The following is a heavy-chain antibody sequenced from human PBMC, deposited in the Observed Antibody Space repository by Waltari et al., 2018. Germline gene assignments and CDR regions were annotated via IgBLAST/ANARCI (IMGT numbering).Heavy chain of an antibody. CDR1: GDSMSGNYW. D-gene: IGHD2-15*01. Sequence: QVQLRESGPGLVKPSGTLSLTCTISGDSMSGNYWWSWVRQPPGKGLEWIGQIHRSGKTHYNPPLESRVTVSIDTSNSQFSLVVTSATAADTALYFCARDRGRGLYLDSWGRGTLVTVSP. J-gene: IGHJ4*02. CDR3: ARDRGRGLYLDS. V-gene: IGHV4-4*02. CDR2: IHRSGKT.